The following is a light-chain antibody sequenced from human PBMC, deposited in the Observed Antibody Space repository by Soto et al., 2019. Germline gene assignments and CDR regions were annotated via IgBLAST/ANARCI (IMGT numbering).Light chain of an antibody. V-gene: IGKV1-5*03. CDR3: QQYSTYTPRT. CDR1: QSSSIW. CDR2: KAS. J-gene: IGKJ1*01. Sequence: DIQMTQSPSTLSASVGDRVTITCRASQSSSIWLAWYQQKPGKAPKILIYKASSLESGVPPRFSGSGSGTEFTLTISSLQPDDFATYYCQQYSTYTPRTFGQGTKVDIK.